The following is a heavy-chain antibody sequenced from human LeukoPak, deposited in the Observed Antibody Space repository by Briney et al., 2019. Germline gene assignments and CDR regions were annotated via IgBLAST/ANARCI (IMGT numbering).Heavy chain of an antibody. CDR3: ASSQLHYYDSSGYPVN. V-gene: IGHV1-18*01. CDR1: GYTFTSYG. J-gene: IGHJ4*02. D-gene: IGHD3-22*01. Sequence: ASVKVSCKASGYTFTSYGISWVRQAPGQGLEWMGWISAYNGNTNYAQKLQGRVTITTDESTSTAYMELSSLRSEDTAVYYCASSQLHYYDSSGYPVNWGQGTLVTVSS. CDR2: ISAYNGNT.